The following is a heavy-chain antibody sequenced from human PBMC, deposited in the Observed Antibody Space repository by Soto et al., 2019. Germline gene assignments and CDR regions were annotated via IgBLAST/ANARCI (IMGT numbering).Heavy chain of an antibody. J-gene: IGHJ6*02. CDR1: GGTFDIYA. Sequence: QVQLVQSGAEVKQPGSSVKVSCKASGGTFDIYAITWVRQAPGQGLEWMAGIIPMLDSANYAEKFQDRVTITADECTSTVYMEVSSLRSEDTAVYYCARTYHYDSLGKTYFYYGMDVWGQGTTVTVS. D-gene: IGHD3-22*01. V-gene: IGHV1-69*12. CDR2: IIPMLDSA. CDR3: ARTYHYDSLGKTYFYYGMDV.